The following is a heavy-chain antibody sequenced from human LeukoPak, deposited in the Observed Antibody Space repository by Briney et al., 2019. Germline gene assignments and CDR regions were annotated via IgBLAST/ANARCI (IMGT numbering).Heavy chain of an antibody. CDR2: INHSGST. Sequence: SETLSLTCAVYGGSFSGYYWSWIRQPPGKGLEWIGEINHSGSTNYNPSLKSRVTISVDTSKNQFSLKLSSVTAADTAVYYCARLPGIAVAGPYFDYWGQGTPVTVSS. CDR1: GGSFSGYY. CDR3: ARLPGIAVAGPYFDY. J-gene: IGHJ4*02. V-gene: IGHV4-34*01. D-gene: IGHD6-19*01.